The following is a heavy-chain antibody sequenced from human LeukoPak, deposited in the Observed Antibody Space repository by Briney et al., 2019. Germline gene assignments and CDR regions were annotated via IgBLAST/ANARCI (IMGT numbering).Heavy chain of an antibody. CDR1: GYGFTSDW. D-gene: IGHD3-16*01. J-gene: IGHJ4*02. Sequence: GAEMQISSQGSGYGFTSDWIGWVRRMPGKGVEWRGMINHGDSDTRYSPSFQGQVTISADKSINTSSLQRSSVTASDTAVYYCARSDRSTNLGFDYWGQGTLVTVSS. CDR2: INHGDSDT. V-gene: IGHV5-51*01. CDR3: ARSDRSTNLGFDY.